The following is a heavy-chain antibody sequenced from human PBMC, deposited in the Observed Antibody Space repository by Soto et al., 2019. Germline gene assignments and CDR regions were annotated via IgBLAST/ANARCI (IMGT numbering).Heavy chain of an antibody. CDR1: GGSVSSGCYS. V-gene: IGHV4-30-2*01. Sequence: QVQLQESGSRLVRPSQPLSLTCSVSGGSVSSGCYSWSWIRQAPGKGLEWIGFISPSGRPAYNPSLKSRVSISVDTSKNQISLELSSVTAADTAVYYCTRGVLAWGPGTLVTVSS. J-gene: IGHJ5*02. D-gene: IGHD2-8*01. CDR3: TRGVLA. CDR2: ISPSGRP.